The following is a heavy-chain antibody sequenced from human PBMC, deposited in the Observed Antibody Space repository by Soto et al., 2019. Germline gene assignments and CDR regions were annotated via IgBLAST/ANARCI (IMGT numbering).Heavy chain of an antibody. J-gene: IGHJ3*02. D-gene: IGHD5-12*01. V-gene: IGHV3-7*01. Sequence: EVQLVESGGGLVQPGGSLRLSCAASGFTFSRYWMSWVRQAPGKGLEWVANIKEDGSEKLYVDSVKGRFTISIDNAKNSLYLQMNRLRAEHTAVYYCARVVYSGYGYHDAFDIWGQGPMVTVSS. CDR3: ARVVYSGYGYHDAFDI. CDR2: IKEDGSEK. CDR1: GFTFSRYW.